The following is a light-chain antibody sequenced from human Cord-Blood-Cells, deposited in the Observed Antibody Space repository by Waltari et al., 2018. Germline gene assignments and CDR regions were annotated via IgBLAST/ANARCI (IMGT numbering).Light chain of an antibody. J-gene: IGLJ2*01. CDR3: QSYDSSNVV. CDR2: EDN. V-gene: IGLV6-57*01. Sequence: NFMLTQPHSVSASPGKTVTISCTRRSGSIASNYGQWYQQRPGRSPTTVIYEDNQNPSGVPDRFSGSIDSSSNSASLTSSGLKTEDEADYYCQSYDSSNVVFGGGTKLTVL. CDR1: SGSIASNY.